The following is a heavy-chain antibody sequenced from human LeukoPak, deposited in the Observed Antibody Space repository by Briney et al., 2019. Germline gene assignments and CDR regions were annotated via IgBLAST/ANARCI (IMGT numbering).Heavy chain of an antibody. CDR3: ARDRIAAAGTIDP. Sequence: SETLSLTCAVYGGTFSGYYWSWVRQPPGKGLEWIGEINHSGSPNYNPSLKSRVTISVDTSKNQFSLKLNSVTAADTAVYYCARDRIAAAGTIDPWGQGTLVTVSS. CDR2: INHSGSP. J-gene: IGHJ5*02. V-gene: IGHV4-34*01. D-gene: IGHD6-13*01. CDR1: GGTFSGYY.